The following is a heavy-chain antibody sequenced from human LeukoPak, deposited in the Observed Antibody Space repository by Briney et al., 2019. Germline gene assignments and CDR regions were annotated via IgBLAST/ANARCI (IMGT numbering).Heavy chain of an antibody. CDR2: ISGSGGST. CDR1: GFTFSSYA. Sequence: GGSLRLSCAASGFTFSSYAMSWVRQAPGKVLEWVSAISGSGGSTYYADSVKGRFTISRDNSKNTLYLQMNSLRAEDTAVYYCAKDQVIVVVMDLGMDVWGQGTTVTVSS. V-gene: IGHV3-23*01. CDR3: AKDQVIVVVMDLGMDV. D-gene: IGHD3-22*01. J-gene: IGHJ6*02.